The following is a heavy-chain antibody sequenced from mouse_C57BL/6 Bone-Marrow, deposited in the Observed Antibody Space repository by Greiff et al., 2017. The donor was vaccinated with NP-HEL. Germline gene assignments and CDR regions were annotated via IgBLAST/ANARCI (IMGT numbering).Heavy chain of an antibody. V-gene: IGHV1-69*01. CDR2: IDPSDSYT. D-gene: IGHD1-1*01. Sequence: QVQLQQPGAELVMPGASVKLSCKASGYTFTSYWMHWVKQRPGQGLEWIGEIDPSDSYTNYNQKFKGKSTLTVDKSSSTAYMQLSSLTSEDSAVYYCARGTVVARRYVDVWGTGTTVTVSS. CDR1: GYTFTSYW. CDR3: ARGTVVARRYVDV. J-gene: IGHJ1*03.